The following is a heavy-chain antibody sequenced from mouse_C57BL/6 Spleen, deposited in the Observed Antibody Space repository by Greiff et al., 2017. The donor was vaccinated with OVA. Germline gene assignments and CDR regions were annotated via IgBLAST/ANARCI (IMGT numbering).Heavy chain of an antibody. V-gene: IGHV1-15*01. J-gene: IGHJ1*03. CDR3: TTWYGSSSHWYFDV. D-gene: IGHD1-1*01. CDR2: IDPETGGT. CDR1: GYTFTDYE. Sequence: QVQLQQSGAELVRPGASVTLSCKASGYTFTDYEMHWVKQTPVHGLEWIGAIDPETGGTAYNQKFKGKAILTADKSSSTAYMELRSLTSEDSAVYYCTTWYGSSSHWYFDVWGTGTTVTVSS.